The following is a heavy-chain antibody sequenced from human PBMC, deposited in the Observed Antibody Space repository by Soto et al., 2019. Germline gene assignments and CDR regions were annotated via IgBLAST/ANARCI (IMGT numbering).Heavy chain of an antibody. V-gene: IGHV1-2*04. Sequence: ASVKVSCKASGYTFTSYGISWVRQAPGQGLEWMGWINPNSGGTNYAQKFQGWVTMTRDTSISTAYMELSRLRSDDTAVYYCARDGGFPYYYYEMDVWGQGTTVTVAS. CDR2: INPNSGGT. D-gene: IGHD3-16*01. CDR3: ARDGGFPYYYYEMDV. J-gene: IGHJ6*02. CDR1: GYTFTSYG.